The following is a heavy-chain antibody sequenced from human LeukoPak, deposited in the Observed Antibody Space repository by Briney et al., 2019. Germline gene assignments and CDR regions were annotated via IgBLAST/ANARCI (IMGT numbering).Heavy chain of an antibody. D-gene: IGHD4-17*01. CDR2: IYYSGTT. CDR1: GGSISSTSYY. J-gene: IGHJ5*02. V-gene: IGHV4-39*02. Sequence: SSETLSLTCTVSGGSISSTSYYWNWIRQPPGTGLEWIGCIYYSGTTYYNPSLKSRVTISVDTSKNQFSLRVSSVTAADTAVYYCARDDYGDSNWFDPWGQGTLVTVSS. CDR3: ARDDYGDSNWFDP.